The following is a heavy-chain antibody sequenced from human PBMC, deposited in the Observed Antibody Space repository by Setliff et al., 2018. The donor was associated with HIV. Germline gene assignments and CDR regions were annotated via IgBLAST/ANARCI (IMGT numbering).Heavy chain of an antibody. J-gene: IGHJ6*03. V-gene: IGHV4-34*01. CDR3: ARGARLLAAYSDRWDYFYMAV. CDR2: INHSGST. CDR1: GGSFTDYY. D-gene: IGHD1-26*01. Sequence: LSLTCAVFGGSFTDYYWIWIRQPPGKGLEWIGEINHSGSTHYNPSLKSRFIISVDTSKDQFSLKVNSMTAADTAVYYCARGARLLAAYSDRWDYFYMAVWGKGTTVTVSS.